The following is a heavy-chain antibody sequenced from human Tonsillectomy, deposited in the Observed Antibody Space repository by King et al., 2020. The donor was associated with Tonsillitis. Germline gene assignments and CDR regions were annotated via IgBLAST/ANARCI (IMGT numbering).Heavy chain of an antibody. CDR1: GFTFDDYA. Sequence: VQLVESGGGLVQPGRSLRLSCAASGFTFDDYAMHWVRQAPGKGLEWVSGISWNSGSIGYADSVKGRFTISRDNAKNSLYLQMNSLRAWDTALYYCAKALTASGSFDSWGQGTLVTVSS. J-gene: IGHJ5*01. D-gene: IGHD1-26*01. V-gene: IGHV3-9*01. CDR2: ISWNSGSI. CDR3: AKALTASGSFDS.